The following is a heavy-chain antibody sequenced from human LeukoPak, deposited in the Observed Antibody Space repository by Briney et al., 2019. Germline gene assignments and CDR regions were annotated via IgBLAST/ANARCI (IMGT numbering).Heavy chain of an antibody. CDR3: ARNWDETYYFDY. D-gene: IGHD1-1*01. CDR1: GFTFSSYA. J-gene: IGHJ4*02. V-gene: IGHV3-30-3*01. CDR2: ISYDGSNK. Sequence: PGGSLRLSCAASGFTFSSYAMHWVRQAPGKGLEWVAVISYDGSNKYYADSVKGRFTISRDNAKNTLYLQMNSLRAEDTAVYYCARNWDETYYFDYWGQGTLVTVSS.